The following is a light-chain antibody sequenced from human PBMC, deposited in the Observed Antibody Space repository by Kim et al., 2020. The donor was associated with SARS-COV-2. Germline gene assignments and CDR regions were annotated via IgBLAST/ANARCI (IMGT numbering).Light chain of an antibody. CDR3: NSRDSSGNHLEWV. Sequence: GQKVRITCQGDSLRSYYASWYQQKPGQAPVLVIYGKNNRPSGIPDRFSGSSSGNTASLTITGAQAEDEADYYCNSRDSSGNHLEWVFGGGTKLTVL. J-gene: IGLJ3*02. CDR1: SLRSYY. CDR2: GKN. V-gene: IGLV3-19*01.